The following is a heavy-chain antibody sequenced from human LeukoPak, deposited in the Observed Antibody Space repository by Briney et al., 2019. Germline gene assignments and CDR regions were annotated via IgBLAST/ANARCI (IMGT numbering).Heavy chain of an antibody. CDR2: ISSSGSTI. V-gene: IGHV3-48*03. J-gene: IGHJ4*02. Sequence: PGGSLRVSCAASGSTFSSYEMNWVRQAPGKGLEWVSYISSSGSTIYYADSVKGRFTISRDNAKNSLYLQMNSLRAEDTAVYYCARPPAARRGDYWGQGTLVTVSS. D-gene: IGHD6-6*01. CDR3: ARPPAARRGDY. CDR1: GSTFSSYE.